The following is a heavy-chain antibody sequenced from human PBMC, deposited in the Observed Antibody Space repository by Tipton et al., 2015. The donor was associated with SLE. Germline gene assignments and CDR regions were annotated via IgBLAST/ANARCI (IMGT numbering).Heavy chain of an antibody. J-gene: IGHJ3*02. CDR1: GGSFSGYY. CDR3: ARDAFHFGVVAVRPFDI. D-gene: IGHD3-3*01. CDR2: INHSGST. Sequence: TLSLTCAVYGGSFSGYYWSWIRQPPGKGLEWIGEINHSGSTNYNPSLKSRVTISVDTSKNQFSLKLSSVTPEDTAVYYCARDAFHFGVVAVRPFDIWGQGTMVTVSS. V-gene: IGHV4-34*01.